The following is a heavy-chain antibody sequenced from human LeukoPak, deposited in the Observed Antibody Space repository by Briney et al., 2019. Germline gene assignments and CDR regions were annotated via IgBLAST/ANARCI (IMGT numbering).Heavy chain of an antibody. Sequence: GGSLRLSCAASGFTFSSYAMHWVRQAPGKGLEYVSAISSNGGSTYYANSVKGRFTISRDNSKNTLYLQMNSLRAEDTAVYYCAKSSRWLELYYFDYWGQGTLVTVSS. J-gene: IGHJ4*02. CDR2: ISSNGGST. CDR1: GFTFSSYA. V-gene: IGHV3-64*01. D-gene: IGHD1-7*01. CDR3: AKSSRWLELYYFDY.